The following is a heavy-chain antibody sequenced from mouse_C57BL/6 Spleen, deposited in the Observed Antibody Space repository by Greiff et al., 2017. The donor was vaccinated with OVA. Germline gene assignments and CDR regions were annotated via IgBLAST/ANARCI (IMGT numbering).Heavy chain of an antibody. CDR2: IYPRSGNT. V-gene: IGHV1-81*01. Sequence: VQLVESGAELARPGASVKLSCKASGYTFTSYGISWVKQRTGQGLEWIGEIYPRSGNTYYNEKFKGKATLTADKSSSTAYMALRSLTSEDSAVYFCEYYGSSAWFAYWGQGTLVTVSA. CDR1: GYTFTSYG. CDR3: EYYGSSAWFAY. D-gene: IGHD1-1*01. J-gene: IGHJ3*01.